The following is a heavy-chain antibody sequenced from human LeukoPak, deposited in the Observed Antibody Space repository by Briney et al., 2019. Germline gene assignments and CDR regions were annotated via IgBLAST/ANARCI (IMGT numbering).Heavy chain of an antibody. V-gene: IGHV3-23*01. D-gene: IGHD6-19*01. CDR1: GFTFSSYA. Sequence: SGGSLRLSCAASGFTFSSYAMSWVRQAPGKGLEWVSAISGSGGSTYYADSVKGRFTISRDNSKNTQYLQMNSLRAEDTAVYYCAKGPFYSSGNFDYWGQGTLVTVSS. CDR2: ISGSGGST. CDR3: AKGPFYSSGNFDY. J-gene: IGHJ4*02.